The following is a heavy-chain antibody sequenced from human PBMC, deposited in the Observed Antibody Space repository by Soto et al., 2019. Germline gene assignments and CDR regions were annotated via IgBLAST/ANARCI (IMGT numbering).Heavy chain of an antibody. J-gene: IGHJ3*02. CDR3: ARDFWSLLLVTGYPPPGGGGSKRCGYDI. CDR2: ISPLNGNT. Sequence: ASVKVSCKTSGYIFTSYGINWVRQAPGQGLEWMGWISPLNGNTKFAQKFQGRVTMTTDTSTSTVYMELRSLRPDDTAMYFCARDFWSLLLVTGYPPPGGGGSKRCGYDIWGQGTMVTVSS. CDR1: GYIFTSYG. D-gene: IGHD3-3*01. V-gene: IGHV1-18*01.